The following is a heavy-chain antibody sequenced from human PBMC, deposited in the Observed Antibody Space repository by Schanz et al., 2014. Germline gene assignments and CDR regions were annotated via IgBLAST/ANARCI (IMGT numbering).Heavy chain of an antibody. D-gene: IGHD5-18*01. Sequence: QVQLVESRGGLVKPGGSLRLSCAASGFTFTDYYISWIRQAPGMGLEWVSYISHNTFYTDYADSVKGRFTISRDNAKNSVYLQMNTLRAEDTAIYFCARDVYRSGRPFDLWGQGTLVTVSS. CDR1: GFTFTDYY. CDR2: ISHNTFYT. J-gene: IGHJ5*02. CDR3: ARDVYRSGRPFDL. V-gene: IGHV3-11*06.